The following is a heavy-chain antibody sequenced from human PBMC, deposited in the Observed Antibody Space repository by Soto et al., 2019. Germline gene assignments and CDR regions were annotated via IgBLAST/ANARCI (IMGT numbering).Heavy chain of an antibody. Sequence: QWQVQESGPGLVKPSETLSLTCTVSGGSITFNFWSWIRQPPGKGLEGLGYVFHTGNTDYNPPLKSSVTISVDTPKNPLSLTLGSVTAADTAIYYCGRGSGWLDYWGPGTLVTVSS. D-gene: IGHD6-19*01. CDR1: GGSITFNF. V-gene: IGHV4-59*08. CDR2: VFHTGNT. CDR3: GRGSGWLDY. J-gene: IGHJ4*02.